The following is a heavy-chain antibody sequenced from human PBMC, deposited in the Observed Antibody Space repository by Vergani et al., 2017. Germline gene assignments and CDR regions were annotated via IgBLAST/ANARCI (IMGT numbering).Heavy chain of an antibody. CDR2: ISYDGTQN. CDR1: GFTSSYYG. J-gene: IGHJ1*01. Sequence: QVHLVESGGGVVQPGRSLRLSCVVSGFTSSYYGMHWVRQAPGKGLEWVAVISYDGTQNYYADSVKGRLTISRDNSKSTLYRQMNSLRTEDTAVYYCATKSCGTPGCQIGYFREWGQGTLVTVSS. CDR3: ATKSCGTPGCQIGYFRE. V-gene: IGHV3-30*03. D-gene: IGHD1-1*01.